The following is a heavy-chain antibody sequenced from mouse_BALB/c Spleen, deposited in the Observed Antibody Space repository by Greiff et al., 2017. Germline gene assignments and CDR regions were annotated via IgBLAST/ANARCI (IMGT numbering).Heavy chain of an antibody. CDR2: INSNGGST. CDR1: GFTFSSYG. J-gene: IGHJ4*01. V-gene: IGHV5-6-3*01. Sequence: EVMLVESGGGLVQPGGSLKLSCAASGFTFSSYGMSWVRQTPDKRLELVATINSNGGSTYYPDSVKGRFTISRDNAKNTLYLQMSSLKSEDTAMYYCASYPDAMDYWGQGTSVTVSS. CDR3: ASYPDAMDY.